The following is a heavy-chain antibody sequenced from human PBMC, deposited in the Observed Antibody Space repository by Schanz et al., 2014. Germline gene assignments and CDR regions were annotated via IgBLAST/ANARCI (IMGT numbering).Heavy chain of an antibody. J-gene: IGHJ6*02. V-gene: IGHV3-30*04. D-gene: IGHD6-13*01. CDR1: GFTFSRYN. Sequence: VQLVESGGGLVKPGGSLRLSCAGTGFTFSRYNMNWVRQAPGKGLEWVAVISYDGSHKDYADSVKGRFTISRDNSKNPLYLQMNSLRAEDTAVYYCARDRQQLVGRIGYYYGMDVWGQGTTVTVSS. CDR3: ARDRQQLVGRIGYYYGMDV. CDR2: ISYDGSHK.